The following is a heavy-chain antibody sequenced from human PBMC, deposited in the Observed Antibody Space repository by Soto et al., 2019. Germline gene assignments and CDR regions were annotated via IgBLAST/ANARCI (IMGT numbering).Heavy chain of an antibody. V-gene: IGHV3-23*01. D-gene: IGHD2-21*02. CDR2: ISGSGGST. J-gene: IGHJ3*02. Sequence: EVQLLESGGGLVQPGGSLRLSCAASGFTFSSYSMTWVRQAPGKGLEWVSTISGSGGSTYYAASVKARFTISRDNSNNTLYLQRNSLRAEDTAVYYCAKDWTAIWGQGTMVTVSS. CDR1: GFTFSSYS. CDR3: AKDWTAI.